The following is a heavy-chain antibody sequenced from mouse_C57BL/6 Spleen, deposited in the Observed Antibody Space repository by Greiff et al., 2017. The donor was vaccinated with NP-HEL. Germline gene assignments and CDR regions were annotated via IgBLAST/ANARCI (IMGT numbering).Heavy chain of an antibody. Sequence: EVQLQQSGPELVKPGASVKISCKASGYTFTDYYMNWVKQSHGKSLEWIGDINPNNGGTSYNQKFKGKATLTVDKSSSTAYMELRSLTSEDSAVYYCASPYYYGSGDYAMDYWGQGTSVTVSS. V-gene: IGHV1-26*01. J-gene: IGHJ4*01. CDR2: INPNNGGT. CDR1: GYTFTDYY. CDR3: ASPYYYGSGDYAMDY. D-gene: IGHD1-1*01.